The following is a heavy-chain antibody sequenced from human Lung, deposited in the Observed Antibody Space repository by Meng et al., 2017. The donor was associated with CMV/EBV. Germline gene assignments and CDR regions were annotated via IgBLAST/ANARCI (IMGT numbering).Heavy chain of an antibody. CDR3: ARGKQDAWELLAY. Sequence: SGLGLVNPSGPLSLPCGVSGVSISSNIRWTWVRQPPGKGLEWIGDIDDSGSTNYNPSLNSRISISLDKSKNHFSLKVNSVTAADTAVYYCARGKQDAWELLAYWGQGALVTVSS. CDR2: IDDSGST. V-gene: IGHV4-4*02. CDR1: GVSISSNIR. J-gene: IGHJ4*02. D-gene: IGHD1-26*01.